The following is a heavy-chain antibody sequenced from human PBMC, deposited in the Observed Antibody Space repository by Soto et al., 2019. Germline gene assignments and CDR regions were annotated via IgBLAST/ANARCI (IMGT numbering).Heavy chain of an antibody. CDR3: ARDVVDHYYGMDV. D-gene: IGHD2-15*01. J-gene: IGHJ6*02. CDR2: IYYSGST. Sequence: QVQLQESGPGLVKPSQTLSLTCTVSGGSISSGGYYWSWIRQHPGKGLEWIGYIYYSGSTYYNPSLKGRVTISVDTSKNQFSLKLSSVTAADTAVYYCARDVVDHYYGMDVWGQGTTVTVSS. V-gene: IGHV4-31*03. CDR1: GGSISSGGYY.